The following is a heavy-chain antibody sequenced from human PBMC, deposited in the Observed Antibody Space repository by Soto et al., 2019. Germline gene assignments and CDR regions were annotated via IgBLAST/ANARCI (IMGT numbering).Heavy chain of an antibody. V-gene: IGHV1-46*03. Sequence: QVQLVQSGAEVKKPGASVKVSCKASGYSFTSHYMHWVRQAPGQGLEWMGLINPSGGGTSYAQKFQGRFTMTRDTSTSTVYMELSSLRSEDTAVFYCTKGGISGSYYTSGSDAFDIWGQGTMVTVSS. CDR1: GYSFTSHY. CDR2: INPSGGGT. CDR3: TKGGISGSYYTSGSDAFDI. J-gene: IGHJ3*02. D-gene: IGHD3-10*01.